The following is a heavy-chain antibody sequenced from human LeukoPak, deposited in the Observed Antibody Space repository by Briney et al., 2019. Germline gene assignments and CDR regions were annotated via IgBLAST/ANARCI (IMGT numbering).Heavy chain of an antibody. J-gene: IGHJ3*02. CDR3: ATSLVPAAIGDAFDI. CDR1: GGSISSYY. V-gene: IGHV4-59*08. CDR2: IYYSGST. D-gene: IGHD2-2*01. Sequence: SETLSLTCTVSGGSISSYYWSWIRQPPGKGLEWTGYIYYSGSTNYNPSLKSRVTISVDTSKNQFSLKLSSVTAADTAVYYCATSLVPAAIGDAFDIWGQGTMVTVSS.